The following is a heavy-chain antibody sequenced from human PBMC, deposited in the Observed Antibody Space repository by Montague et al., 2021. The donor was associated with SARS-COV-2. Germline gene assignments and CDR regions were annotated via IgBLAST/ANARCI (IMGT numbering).Heavy chain of an antibody. CDR2: LSGSGGSL. J-gene: IGHJ4*02. Sequence: SLRLSCAASGFTFSSYAMSWVRQTPGKGLEWVSALSGSGGSLYYADSVKGRFTISRDNSKNTVYLGVNSLRADDTALYYCAKVLGGWFPFPVDYWGQGTLVTASS. V-gene: IGHV3-23*01. D-gene: IGHD6-19*01. CDR3: AKVLGGWFPFPVDY. CDR1: GFTFSSYA.